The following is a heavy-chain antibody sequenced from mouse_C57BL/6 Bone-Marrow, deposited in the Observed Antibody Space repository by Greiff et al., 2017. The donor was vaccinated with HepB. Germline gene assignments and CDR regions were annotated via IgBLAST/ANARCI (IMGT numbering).Heavy chain of an antibody. Sequence: VKLQESGPELVKPGASVKISCKASGYAFSSSWMNWVKQRPGKGLEWIGRIYPGDGDTNYNGKFKGKATLTADKSSSTAYMQLSSLTSEDSAVYFCAREGIYYGSSYWYFDVWGTGTTVTVSS. V-gene: IGHV1-82*01. D-gene: IGHD1-1*01. CDR2: IYPGDGDT. J-gene: IGHJ1*03. CDR1: GYAFSSSW. CDR3: AREGIYYGSSYWYFDV.